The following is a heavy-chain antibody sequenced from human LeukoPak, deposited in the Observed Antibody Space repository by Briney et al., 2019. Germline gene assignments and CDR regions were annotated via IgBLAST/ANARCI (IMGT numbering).Heavy chain of an antibody. Sequence: NLGESLKIYCKGSGYSFTSYWIGWVRQMPGKGLEWMGIIYPGDSDTRYSPSFQGQVTISADKSISTAYLQWSSLNTSDTAIYYCARYTDHYYFDYWGQGIMVTLSS. CDR1: GYSFTSYW. J-gene: IGHJ4*02. CDR3: ARYTDHYYFDY. CDR2: IYPGDSDT. V-gene: IGHV5-51*01. D-gene: IGHD1-1*01.